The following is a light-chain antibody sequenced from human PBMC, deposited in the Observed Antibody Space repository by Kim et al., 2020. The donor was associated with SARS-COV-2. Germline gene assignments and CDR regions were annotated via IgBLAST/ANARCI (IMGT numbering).Light chain of an antibody. V-gene: IGLV3-19*01. CDR2: GKN. J-gene: IGLJ1*01. Sequence: ALRQAGRITCQGDSLRSYYASWYQQKPGPAPVLVIYGKNYRPSGIPDRFSGSSSGNTASLTITGAQAEDEADYYCNSRDSSGNRGVFGTGTKVTVL. CDR1: SLRSYY. CDR3: NSRDSSGNRGV.